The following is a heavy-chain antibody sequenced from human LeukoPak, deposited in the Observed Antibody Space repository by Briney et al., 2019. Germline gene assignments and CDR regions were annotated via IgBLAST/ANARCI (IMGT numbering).Heavy chain of an antibody. J-gene: IGHJ4*02. CDR3: VRVITRASGWYHFVY. V-gene: IGHV3-72*01. CDR2: SRSRSKPNSCTT. D-gene: IGHD6-13*01. Sequence: GRSLRLSCEASGFTISDHHIHWVRQAPGKGLEWVGRSRSRSKPNSCTTEFAASFEGRFILSRDDSKNSLYLQMNSLNTDDTAVYYCVRVITRASGWYHFVYWGQGSRVTVS. CDR1: GFTISDHH.